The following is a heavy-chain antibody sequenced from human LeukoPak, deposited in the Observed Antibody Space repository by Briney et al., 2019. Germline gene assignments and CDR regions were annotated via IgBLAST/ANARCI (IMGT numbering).Heavy chain of an antibody. Sequence: GGSLRLSCAPYGSTFDDYAMHWVRQAPGKGLEWDSGISWNSGSIGYADSVKGRLTISRDNADNSLYLQMNSLRAEDTAVYYCARTRDSSGCFDCWGQGTLVTVSS. CDR2: ISWNSGSI. CDR1: GSTFDDYA. D-gene: IGHD6-19*01. CDR3: ARTRDSSGCFDC. J-gene: IGHJ4*02. V-gene: IGHV3-9*01.